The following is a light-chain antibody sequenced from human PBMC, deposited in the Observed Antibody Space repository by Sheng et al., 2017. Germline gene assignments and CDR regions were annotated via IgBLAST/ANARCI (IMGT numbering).Light chain of an antibody. Sequence: DIQLTQSPSFLSASVGDRVTITCRASQGITSYLAWYQQGPGKSPNILFFASSTLLSGVPSRFSGSGSGTHFTLSISGLQSEDFAVYYCQQYNNWPPLTFGGGTKVEIK. CDR2: ASS. CDR1: QGITSY. V-gene: IGKV1-9*01. CDR3: QQYNNWPPLT. J-gene: IGKJ4*01.